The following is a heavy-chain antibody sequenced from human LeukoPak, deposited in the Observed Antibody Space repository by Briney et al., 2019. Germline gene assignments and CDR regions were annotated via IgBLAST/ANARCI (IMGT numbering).Heavy chain of an antibody. V-gene: IGHV1-18*01. D-gene: IGHD1-26*01. CDR1: GYTFTSYG. CDR3: ARVPRGSYSGCRWFDP. J-gene: IGHJ5*02. CDR2: ISAYNGNT. Sequence: ASVKVSCKASGYTFTSYGISWVRQAPGQGLEWMGWISAYNGNTNYAQKLQGRVTITTGTFTSTAYMELRSLRSDDTAVYYCARVPRGSYSGCRWFDPWGQGTLVTVSS.